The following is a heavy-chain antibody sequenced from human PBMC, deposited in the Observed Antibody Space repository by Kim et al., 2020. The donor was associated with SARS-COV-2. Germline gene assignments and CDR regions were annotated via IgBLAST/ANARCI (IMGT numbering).Heavy chain of an antibody. D-gene: IGHD2-15*01. Sequence: GGSLRLSCAASGFTFSSHTMNWVRQAPGKGLEWISCISSSPSSSYIYYTDTVKGRFTISRDNAKNSLYLQMNSLRVWDTAVYYRARGRLIGYCSGGSCSFTPLDFWGQGTLVTVSS. V-gene: IGHV3-21*06. CDR2: ISSSPSSSYI. CDR3: ARGRLIGYCSGGSCSFTPLDF. J-gene: IGHJ4*02. CDR1: GFTFSSHT.